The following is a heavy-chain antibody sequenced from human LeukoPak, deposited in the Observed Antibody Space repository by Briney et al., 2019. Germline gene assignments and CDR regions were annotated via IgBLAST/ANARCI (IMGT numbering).Heavy chain of an antibody. CDR1: GGSISSSN. J-gene: IGHJ4*02. Sequence: PSGTLSLTCAVSGGSISSSNWWSWVRQAPGKGLEWVSAISGSGGSTYYADSVKGRFTVSGDNSKNTLYLQMNSLRAEDTAVYYCAIGVVTFAYWGQGTLVTVSS. V-gene: IGHV3-23*01. CDR3: AIGVVTFAY. D-gene: IGHD3-16*01. CDR2: ISGSGGST.